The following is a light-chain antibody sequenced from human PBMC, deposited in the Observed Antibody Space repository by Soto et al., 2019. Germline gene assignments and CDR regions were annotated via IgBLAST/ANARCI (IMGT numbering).Light chain of an antibody. CDR1: QSVSSSY. CDR3: QQYGTTPWT. J-gene: IGKJ1*01. CDR2: GTS. V-gene: IGKV3-20*01. Sequence: ELVLTQSPGTLSLSPGERATLSCRASQSVSSSYLAWYQHKPGQAPRLLISGTSSRATGIPDRFSGSGAGTDFTLTISRLEPEDFAVYYCQQYGTTPWTFGQGTKVEVK.